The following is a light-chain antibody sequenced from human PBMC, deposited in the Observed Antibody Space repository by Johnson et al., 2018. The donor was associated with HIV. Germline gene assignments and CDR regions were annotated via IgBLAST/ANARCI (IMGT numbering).Light chain of an antibody. J-gene: IGLJ1*01. V-gene: IGLV1-51*01. CDR3: GAWDNSLNGGLFV. CDR2: DNN. CDR1: SSNIGKNY. Sequence: QSVLTQPPSVSAAPGQKVTISCSGSSSNIGKNYVSWYQQLPGTAPKLLIYDNNKRPSGIPDRFSGSKSGTSATLGITGLQTGDEAGYYCGAWDNSLNGGLFVFGTGTKVTVL.